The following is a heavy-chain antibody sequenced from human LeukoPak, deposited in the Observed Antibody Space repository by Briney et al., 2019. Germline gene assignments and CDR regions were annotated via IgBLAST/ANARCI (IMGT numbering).Heavy chain of an antibody. CDR2: INWNGGST. V-gene: IGHV3-20*04. Sequence: GGSLRLSCAASGFTFDDYGMSWVRQAPGKGLEWVSGINWNGGSTGYADSVKGRFTISRDNAKNSLYLQMNSLRAEDTALYYRARGQLAARNYYYYMDVWGKGTTVTVSS. J-gene: IGHJ6*03. CDR3: ARGQLAARNYYYYMDV. D-gene: IGHD6-6*01. CDR1: GFTFDDYG.